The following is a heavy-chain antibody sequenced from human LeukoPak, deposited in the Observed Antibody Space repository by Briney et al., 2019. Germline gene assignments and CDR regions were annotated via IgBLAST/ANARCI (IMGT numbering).Heavy chain of an antibody. D-gene: IGHD2-2*02. CDR1: GFTLSSYA. V-gene: IGHV3-30*04. CDR3: AREELGYCSSTSCYRGENFDY. Sequence: QAGGSLRLSCAASGFTLSSYAMHWVGQAPGKGLEWGAVISYDGSNKYYADSVKGRFTISRDNSKNTLYLQMNSLRAEDTAVYYCAREELGYCSSTSCYRGENFDYWGQATLVTVSS. J-gene: IGHJ4*02. CDR2: ISYDGSNK.